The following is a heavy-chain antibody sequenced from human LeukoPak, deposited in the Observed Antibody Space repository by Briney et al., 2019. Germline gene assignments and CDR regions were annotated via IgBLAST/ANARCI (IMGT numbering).Heavy chain of an antibody. CDR1: GFTFSSYA. CDR3: AKGGSSWTNSELDY. V-gene: IGHV3-23*01. Sequence: GGSLRLSCAASGFTFSSYAMTWVRQAPGKGLEWVSGISGSGGSTYYADSVKGRFTISRDNTKNTQYLQMNSLRAEDTAVYYCAKGGSSWTNSELDYWGQRTLVTVSS. CDR2: ISGSGGST. J-gene: IGHJ4*02. D-gene: IGHD6-13*01.